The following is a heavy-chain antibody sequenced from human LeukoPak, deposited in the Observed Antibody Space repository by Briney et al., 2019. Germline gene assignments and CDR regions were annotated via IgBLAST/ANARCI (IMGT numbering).Heavy chain of an antibody. V-gene: IGHV3-30*03. CDR3: ARAIYGDYVFDY. J-gene: IGHJ4*02. D-gene: IGHD4-17*01. Sequence: PGGSLRLSCAASGFTFSSYGMHWVRQAPGKGLEWVAVISYDGSNKYYADSVKGRFTISRDNAKNSLYLQMNSLRAEDTAVYYCARAIYGDYVFDYWGQGTLVTVSS. CDR2: ISYDGSNK. CDR1: GFTFSSYG.